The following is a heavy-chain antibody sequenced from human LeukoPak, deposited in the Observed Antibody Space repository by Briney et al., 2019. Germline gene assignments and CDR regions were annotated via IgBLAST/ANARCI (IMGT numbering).Heavy chain of an antibody. D-gene: IGHD5-18*01. J-gene: IGHJ4*02. CDR2: IQSKTDGGTK. CDR3: NNIHVADY. V-gene: IGHV3-15*01. Sequence: GGSLRLSCAASGFTFINAWMSWVRQAPGKGVEWVGRIQSKTDGGTKNYAAAVEGRFTISRDDSKNTLYLHMNSLKTEDTAVYLCNNIHVADYWGQGTLVTVSS. CDR1: GFTFINAW.